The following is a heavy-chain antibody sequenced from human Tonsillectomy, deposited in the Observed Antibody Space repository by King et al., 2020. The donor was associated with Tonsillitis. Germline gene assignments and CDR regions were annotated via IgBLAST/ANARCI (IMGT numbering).Heavy chain of an antibody. Sequence: VQLVESGGGLVQPGGSLRLSCAASGFTFSIFWMHWVRQAPGKGLVWVSRINSDGSTTRYADSAKGRFTISRDNAKNTRYLQMTSLRAEDTAVYYCAREVEFMDYGVPDAFDIWGQGTMVTVSS. J-gene: IGHJ3*02. V-gene: IGHV3-74*01. D-gene: IGHD4-17*01. CDR1: GFTFSIFW. CDR2: INSDGSTT. CDR3: AREVEFMDYGVPDAFDI.